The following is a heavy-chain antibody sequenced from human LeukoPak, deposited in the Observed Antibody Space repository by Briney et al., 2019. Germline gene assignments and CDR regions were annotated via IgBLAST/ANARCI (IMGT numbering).Heavy chain of an antibody. J-gene: IGHJ5*02. Sequence: GASVKVSCKASGYTFTGYYMHWVRQAPGQGLEWMGWINPNSGGTNYAQKFQGRVTTTRDTSISTAYMELSRLRSDDTAVYYCARVRIVVVPAAGFDPWGQGTLVTVSS. D-gene: IGHD2-2*01. V-gene: IGHV1-2*02. CDR2: INPNSGGT. CDR3: ARVRIVVVPAAGFDP. CDR1: GYTFTGYY.